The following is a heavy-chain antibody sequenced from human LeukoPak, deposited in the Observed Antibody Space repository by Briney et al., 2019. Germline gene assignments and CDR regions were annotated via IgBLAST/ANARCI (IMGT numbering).Heavy chain of an antibody. Sequence: SVKVSCKASGGTFSSYAISWVRQAPGQGLEWMRGIIPIFGTANYAQKFQDRVTITADESTSTAYMELSSLRSEDTAVYYCARGVATTSPWYFDYWGQGTLVTVSS. J-gene: IGHJ4*02. CDR1: GGTFSSYA. V-gene: IGHV1-69*13. D-gene: IGHD5-12*01. CDR3: ARGVATTSPWYFDY. CDR2: IIPIFGTA.